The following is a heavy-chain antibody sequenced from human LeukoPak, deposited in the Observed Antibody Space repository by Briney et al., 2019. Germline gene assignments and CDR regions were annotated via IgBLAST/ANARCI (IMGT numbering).Heavy chain of an antibody. Sequence: ASVKVSCKASGYTLTGYYMHWVRQAPGQGLEWMGWINPNGGGTNYAQQFQGRVTMTSDTSISTAYMELSSLRSDDTAVYYCARDSYSGSYYYWGQGTLVTVSS. CDR1: GYTLTGYY. V-gene: IGHV1-2*02. CDR2: INPNGGGT. J-gene: IGHJ4*02. CDR3: ARDSYSGSYYY. D-gene: IGHD1-26*01.